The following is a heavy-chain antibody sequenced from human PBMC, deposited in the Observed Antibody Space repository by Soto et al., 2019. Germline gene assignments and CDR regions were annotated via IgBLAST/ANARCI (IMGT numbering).Heavy chain of an antibody. J-gene: IGHJ6*02. CDR3: AREGLVLVPTSVNSDYYYYAMDV. CDR2: IIPRSATS. D-gene: IGHD2-2*01. V-gene: IGHV1-69*13. CDR1: GDTFRTYT. Sequence: SVKVSCKASGDTFRTYTITWVRQTPGQELEWMGGIIPRSATSNYAQKFQGRVTITADESTTTAYMELSSLTSEDTAVYYCAREGLVLVPTSVNSDYYYYAMDVWGQGTTVTVFS.